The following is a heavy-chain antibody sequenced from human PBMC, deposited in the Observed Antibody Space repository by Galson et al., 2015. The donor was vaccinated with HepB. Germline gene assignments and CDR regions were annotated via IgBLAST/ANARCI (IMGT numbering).Heavy chain of an antibody. J-gene: IGHJ4*02. Sequence: SLRLSCAASGFTFSSHAMSWVRQAPGKGLEWVSGISGSGGSTHCADSVKGRFTISGDNSKNTLYLQMNSLRAEDTAVYYCAKDMEWLVPIYHFDYWGQGTLLTVSS. V-gene: IGHV3-23*01. D-gene: IGHD6-19*01. CDR2: ISGSGGST. CDR3: AKDMEWLVPIYHFDY. CDR1: GFTFSSHA.